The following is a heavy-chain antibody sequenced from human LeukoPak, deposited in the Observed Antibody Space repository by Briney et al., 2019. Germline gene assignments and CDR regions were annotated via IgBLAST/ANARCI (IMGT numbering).Heavy chain of an antibody. V-gene: IGHV4-59*01. CDR1: GGSISSYY. D-gene: IGHD3-22*01. J-gene: IGHJ5*02. Sequence: SETLSLTCTVSGGSISSYYWSWIRQPPGKGLEWIGYIYYSGSTNYNPSLKSRVTISVDTPKNQFSLKLSSVTAADTAVYYCARARYYYDSSGNPDWFDPWGQGTLVTASS. CDR3: ARARYYYDSSGNPDWFDP. CDR2: IYYSGST.